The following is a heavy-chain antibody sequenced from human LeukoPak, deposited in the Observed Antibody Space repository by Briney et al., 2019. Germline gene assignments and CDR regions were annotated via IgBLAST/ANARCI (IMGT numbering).Heavy chain of an antibody. J-gene: IGHJ4*02. CDR2: IYYSGST. V-gene: IGHV4-59*08. Sequence: PSETLSLTCTVSGGSINDYYWSWIRQPPGKGLEWIGWIYYSGSTTYSPSLRGRVTISVDTSKSQVSLTLSSVTAADTAVYYCARQIDRYVYFDHWGQGTLVTVSS. CDR1: GGSINDYY. D-gene: IGHD3-16*02. CDR3: ARQIDRYVYFDH.